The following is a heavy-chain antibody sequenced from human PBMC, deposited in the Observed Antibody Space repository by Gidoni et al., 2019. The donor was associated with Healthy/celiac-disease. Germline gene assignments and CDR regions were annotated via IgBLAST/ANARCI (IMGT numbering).Heavy chain of an antibody. J-gene: IGHJ4*02. CDR2: IYYSGST. CDR1: GGSISSGGYY. CDR3: ARDSTLGGHREFDD. D-gene: IGHD2-15*01. V-gene: IGHV4-31*03. Sequence: QVQLQESGPGLVKPSQTLSLTCTVSGGSISSGGYYWSWIRQHPGKGLEWIGYIYYSGSTYYNPSRKSRVTISVDTSKNQFSLKLSSVTAADTAVYYCARDSTLGGHREFDDWGQGTLVTVSS.